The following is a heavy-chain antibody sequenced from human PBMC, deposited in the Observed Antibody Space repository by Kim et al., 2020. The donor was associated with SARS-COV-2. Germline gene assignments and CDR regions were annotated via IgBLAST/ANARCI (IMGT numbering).Heavy chain of an antibody. J-gene: IGHJ5*02. CDR2: ISYSGTT. CDR1: GGSLSTYY. V-gene: IGHV4-59*01. D-gene: IGHD3-16*01. CDR3: VRGGSWFDP. Sequence: SETLSLTCNVSGGSLSTYYWSWIRQPPGKGLEWIAYISYSGTTNYNPSLKSRVTMSVDTSKNQFSLILRSVTAADTAVYYCVRGGSWFDPWGQGTLVTVSS.